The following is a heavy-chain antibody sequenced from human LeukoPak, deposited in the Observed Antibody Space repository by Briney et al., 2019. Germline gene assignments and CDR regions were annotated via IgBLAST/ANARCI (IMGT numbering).Heavy chain of an antibody. D-gene: IGHD6-6*01. CDR3: ARDRGSSDYFDY. Sequence: GSLRLSCAASGFTFSSYWMSWVRQAPGKGLEWVANIKEDGSENFYVDSVKGRFTISRDNAKISLYLQMNSLRAEDTAVYYCARDRGSSDYFDYWGQGTLVTVSS. CDR2: IKEDGSEN. CDR1: GFTFSSYW. V-gene: IGHV3-7*01. J-gene: IGHJ4*02.